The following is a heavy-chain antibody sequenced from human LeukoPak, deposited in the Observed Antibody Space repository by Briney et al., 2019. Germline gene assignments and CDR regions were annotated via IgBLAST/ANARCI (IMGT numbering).Heavy chain of an antibody. CDR2: IYYSGST. CDR1: GASITSGNYL. J-gene: IGHJ3*01. V-gene: IGHV4-30-4*01. D-gene: IGHD1-7*01. Sequence: SQTLSLTCTVAGASITSGNYLWTWVRQAPGKSLEWIGYIYYSGSTYYDASLKSRSTISLDSSKNQLSLRLTSVTDADTAVYFCARGRDRRAKTTPFDLWGQGRMVNVVS. CDR3: ARGRDRRAKTTPFDL.